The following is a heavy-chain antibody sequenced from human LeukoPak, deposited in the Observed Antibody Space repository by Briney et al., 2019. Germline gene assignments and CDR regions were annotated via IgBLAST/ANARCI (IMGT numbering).Heavy chain of an antibody. Sequence: SVKVSCKASGGTFSSYAISWVRQAPGQGLEWMGRIIPTFGTANYAQKFQGRVTITTDESTSTAYMELSSLRSEDTAVYYCASSSIVMGATSFDYWGQGTLVTVSS. CDR1: GGTFSSYA. D-gene: IGHD1-26*01. V-gene: IGHV1-69*05. CDR2: IIPTFGTA. CDR3: ASSSIVMGATSFDY. J-gene: IGHJ4*02.